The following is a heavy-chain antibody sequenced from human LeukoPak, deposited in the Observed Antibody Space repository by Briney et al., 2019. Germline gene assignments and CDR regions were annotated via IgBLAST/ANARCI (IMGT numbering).Heavy chain of an antibody. D-gene: IGHD3-16*01. CDR3: ARGGHVDY. J-gene: IGHJ4*02. CDR2: ISGSGGST. V-gene: IGHV3-23*01. CDR1: GFSFSTYA. Sequence: GGSLSLSCVASGFSFSTYAMNWVRQASGKGLEWVSAISGSGGSTYYADSVKGRFTISRDNSKNTLYLQMNSLRAEDTAVYYCARGGHVDYCGQGTLVTVSS.